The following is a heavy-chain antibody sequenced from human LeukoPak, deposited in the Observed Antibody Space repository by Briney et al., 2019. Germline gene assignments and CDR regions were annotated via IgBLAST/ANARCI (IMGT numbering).Heavy chain of an antibody. CDR3: ARVAVAAPVDY. CDR2: IYYSGTT. V-gene: IGHV4-39*01. CDR1: GDSISSSSYY. D-gene: IGHD6-19*01. J-gene: IGHJ4*02. Sequence: SETLSLTCTVSGDSISSSSYYWGWIRQPPGKGLAWIGTIYYSGTTYYNPSLQSRITISVDTSKNQFSLRLSSVTAADTAVYYCARVAVAAPVDYWGQGTLVTVSS.